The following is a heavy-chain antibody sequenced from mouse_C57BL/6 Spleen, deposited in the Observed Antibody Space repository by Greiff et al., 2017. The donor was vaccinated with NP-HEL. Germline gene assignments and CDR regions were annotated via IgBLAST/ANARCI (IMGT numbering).Heavy chain of an antibody. V-gene: IGHV1-18*01. Sequence: EVQLQQSGPELVKPGASVKIPCKASGYTFTDYNMDWVKQSHGKSLEWIGDINPNNGGTIYNQKFKGKATLTVDKSSSTAYMELRSLTSEDTAFYYCASMYYDYDGGDYYAMDYWGQGTSVTVSS. CDR3: ASMYYDYDGGDYYAMDY. J-gene: IGHJ4*01. D-gene: IGHD2-4*01. CDR1: GYTFTDYN. CDR2: INPNNGGT.